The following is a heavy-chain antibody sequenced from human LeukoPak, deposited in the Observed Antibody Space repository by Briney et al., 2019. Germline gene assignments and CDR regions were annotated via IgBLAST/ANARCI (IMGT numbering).Heavy chain of an antibody. J-gene: IGHJ3*02. Sequence: PGGALRLSCAASGPTFISYRMHSVRPGPGRGVVRVSRIDSEGSSTSCGDSVRGRFTVSRENTKHTQYLQKNRLIAVDTPVYDCAPSYYDMLTGYWVDDTFDIWGQGTMVTVSS. D-gene: IGHD3-9*01. V-gene: IGHV3-74*01. CDR2: IDSEGSST. CDR3: APSYYDMLTGYWVDDTFDI. CDR1: GPTFISYR.